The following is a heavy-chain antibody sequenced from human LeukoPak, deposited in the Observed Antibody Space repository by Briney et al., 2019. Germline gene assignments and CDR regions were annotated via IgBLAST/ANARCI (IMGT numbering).Heavy chain of an antibody. V-gene: IGHV3-21*04. Sequence: PGGSLRLSCAASGFTFSSYSMNWVRQAPGKGLEWVSSISSSSSYIYYADSVKGRFTISRDNAKNSLYLQMNSLRAEDTAVYYCAKPPPGYSSGWHFDYWGQGTLVTVSS. CDR3: AKPPPGYSSGWHFDY. D-gene: IGHD6-19*01. CDR2: ISSSSSYI. J-gene: IGHJ4*02. CDR1: GFTFSSYS.